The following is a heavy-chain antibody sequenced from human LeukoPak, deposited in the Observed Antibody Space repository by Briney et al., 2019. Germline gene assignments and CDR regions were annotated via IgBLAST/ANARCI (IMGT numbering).Heavy chain of an antibody. CDR3: ARDTHDSSGYYFDY. CDR1: GGSISSGGYY. J-gene: IGHJ4*02. D-gene: IGHD3-22*01. Sequence: QESGPGLVKPSQTLSLTCTVSGGSISSGGYYWSWIRQHPGKGLEWIGYIHYSGSTYYNPSLKSRVTISVDTSKNQFSLKLSSVTAADTAVYYCARDTHDSSGYYFDYWGQGTLVTVSS. V-gene: IGHV4-31*03. CDR2: IHYSGST.